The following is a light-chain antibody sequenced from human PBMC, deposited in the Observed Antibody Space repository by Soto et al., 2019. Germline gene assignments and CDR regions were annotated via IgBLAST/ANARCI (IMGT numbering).Light chain of an antibody. Sequence: DIHMTQSPSSLSASLGDRVTITFRASQSISSYLNWYQQKPGKAPKLLIYAASSLQSGVPSRFSGSGSGTEFTLTISSLQTDDFASYYCQQYDSYSWTFGQGTKVDI. CDR3: QQYDSYSWT. CDR1: QSISSY. J-gene: IGKJ1*01. V-gene: IGKV1-39*01. CDR2: AAS.